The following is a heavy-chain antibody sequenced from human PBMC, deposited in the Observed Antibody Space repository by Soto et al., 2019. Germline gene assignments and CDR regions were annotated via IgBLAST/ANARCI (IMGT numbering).Heavy chain of an antibody. V-gene: IGHV3-30-3*01. D-gene: IGHD3-10*01. CDR1: RFTFSYYA. CDR2: ILSDGSKQ. CDR3: VQVPRPRLDYLFGSVY. Sequence: SGGSLRLSCAASRFTFSYYAMHWIRQAPGKGLEWMAVILSDGSKQYYAESVKGRFTISRDNSKSTLYLQMNSLRVEDTAVYYCVQVPRPRLDYLFGSVYWGQGSLVTVSS. J-gene: IGHJ4*02.